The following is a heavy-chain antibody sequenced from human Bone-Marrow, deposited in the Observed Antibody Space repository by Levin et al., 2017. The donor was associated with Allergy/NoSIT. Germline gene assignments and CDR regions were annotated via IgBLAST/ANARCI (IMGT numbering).Heavy chain of an antibody. J-gene: IGHJ4*02. CDR2: ISGSGHT. CDR3: AKPIYYTSGSLSSGDY. D-gene: IGHD3-10*01. V-gene: IGHV3-23*01. CDR1: GFTFSSYA. Sequence: QPGGSLRLSCVASGFTFSSYAMSWVRQAPGKGLEWVSDISGSGHTYYADSVKGRFTISRDNSKNTLYLQLNNLRAEDTAVYYCAKPIYYTSGSLSSGDYWGQGTLVTVSS.